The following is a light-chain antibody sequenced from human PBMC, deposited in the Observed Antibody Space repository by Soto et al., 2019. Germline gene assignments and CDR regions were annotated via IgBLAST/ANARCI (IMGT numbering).Light chain of an antibody. V-gene: IGKV3-20*01. CDR3: QQYGSSYT. CDR1: QSVSSSY. J-gene: IGKJ2*01. Sequence: EIVLTQSPGTLSLSPGERATLSCRASQSVSSSYLAWYQQKPGQAPRLLIYDASSRATGFPDRFSGSGSGTDFTLTISRLEPEDFAVYYCQQYGSSYTFGQGTNLEIK. CDR2: DAS.